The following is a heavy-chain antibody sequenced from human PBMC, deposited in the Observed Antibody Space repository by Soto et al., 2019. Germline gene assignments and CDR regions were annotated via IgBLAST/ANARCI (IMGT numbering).Heavy chain of an antibody. Sequence: SETLSLTCAVSGGSINSNYFWGWVRQAPGRGLEWIGSIYYGGNTYYNPSLKSRLTISVDTSKNQFSLHLSSVIAADSALYFCARATTVTSSFFYCGLDVWGQGTTVTVSS. D-gene: IGHD4-17*01. J-gene: IGHJ6*02. V-gene: IGHV4-30-4*08. CDR1: GGSINSNYF. CDR2: IYYGGNT. CDR3: ARATTVTSSFFYCGLDV.